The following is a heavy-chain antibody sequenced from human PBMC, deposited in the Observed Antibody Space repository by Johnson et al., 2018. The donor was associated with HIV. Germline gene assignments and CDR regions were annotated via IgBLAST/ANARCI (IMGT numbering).Heavy chain of an antibody. Sequence: VQLVESGGNVVQPGRSLRLSCAASGFTFDDYGMSWVRQAPGKGLEWVSGVNWNGGSTYYADSVKGRFTISRDNAKNSLYLQMNSLRAEDTAVYYCARDYRGALDIWGQGTMVTVSS. D-gene: IGHD4-11*01. CDR2: VNWNGGST. CDR1: GFTFDDYG. J-gene: IGHJ3*02. V-gene: IGHV3-20*04. CDR3: ARDYRGALDI.